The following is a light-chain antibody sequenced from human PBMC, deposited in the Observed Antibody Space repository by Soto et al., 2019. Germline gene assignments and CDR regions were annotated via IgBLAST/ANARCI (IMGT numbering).Light chain of an antibody. Sequence: EFVLTQSPGTLSLSPGDRATLSCRAIQTVRNNYLAWYQQKPGQAPRLXIYGASSRATGIPDRFSGSGSGTDFTLTISRLEPEDFAVYYCQQYGSSPRFTFGPGTKVDIK. CDR1: QTVRNNY. CDR2: GAS. CDR3: QQYGSSPRFT. J-gene: IGKJ3*01. V-gene: IGKV3-20*01.